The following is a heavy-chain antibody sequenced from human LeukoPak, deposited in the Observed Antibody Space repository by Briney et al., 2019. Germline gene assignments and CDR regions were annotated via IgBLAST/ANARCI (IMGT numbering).Heavy chain of an antibody. J-gene: IGHJ5*02. Sequence: SETLSLTCAVYGGSFSGYYWSWIRQPPGKGMEWIGEINHSGSTNYNPSLKSRVTISVDTSKNQFSLKLSSVTAADTAVYYCARLSSLANIAARGRTWLDPWGQGSLVTVSS. V-gene: IGHV4-34*01. CDR3: ARLSSLANIAARGRTWLDP. CDR1: GGSFSGYY. D-gene: IGHD6-6*01. CDR2: INHSGST.